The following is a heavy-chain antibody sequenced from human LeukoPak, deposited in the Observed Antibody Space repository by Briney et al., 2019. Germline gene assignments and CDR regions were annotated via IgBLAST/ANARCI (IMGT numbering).Heavy chain of an antibody. V-gene: IGHV1-69*08. Sequence: VEVSCKTSGGTFLNHTFSWVRQAPGQGLEGMGKITPVINTANYAQTFQGRVSIYADKSTTTVYMNLSGLRPDDTAVYYCARVNLRGSNYNWFDPWGQGTRVTVSS. CDR1: GGTFLNHT. CDR2: ITPVINTA. J-gene: IGHJ5*02. D-gene: IGHD3-10*01. CDR3: ARVNLRGSNYNWFDP.